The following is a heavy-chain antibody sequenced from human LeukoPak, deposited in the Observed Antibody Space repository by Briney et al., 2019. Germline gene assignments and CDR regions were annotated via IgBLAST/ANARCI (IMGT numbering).Heavy chain of an antibody. Sequence: SETLSLTCSVSGGSISSYYWNWIRQTPGKGLEWIGYIYYSGRTNYNPSLKSRVTISVDTSKNQSSLTLSSVATADTAVYYCARDSGTTGEVKFDPWGQGTLVTVSS. D-gene: IGHD3-10*01. CDR2: IYYSGRT. CDR1: GGSISSYY. J-gene: IGHJ5*02. V-gene: IGHV4-59*01. CDR3: ARDSGTTGEVKFDP.